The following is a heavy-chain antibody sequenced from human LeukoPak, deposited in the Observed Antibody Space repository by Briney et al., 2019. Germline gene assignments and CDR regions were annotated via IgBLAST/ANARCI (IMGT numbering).Heavy chain of an antibody. Sequence: PGDSDTRYSPSFQGQVTISADKSISTAYLQWSSLKASDTAMYYCARQVEILTGLDAFDIWGQGTMVTVSS. CDR2: PGDSDT. D-gene: IGHD3-9*01. V-gene: IGHV5-51*01. J-gene: IGHJ3*02. CDR3: ARQVEILTGLDAFDI.